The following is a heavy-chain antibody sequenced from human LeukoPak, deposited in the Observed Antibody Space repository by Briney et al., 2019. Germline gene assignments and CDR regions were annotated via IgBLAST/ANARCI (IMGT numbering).Heavy chain of an antibody. Sequence: PSQTLSLTCTVSGGSISSGDYYWSWIRQPPGKGLEWIGYIYYSGSTYYNPSLKSRVTISVDTSKNQFSLKLSSVTAADTAVYYCARYGDIRYCSSTSCHDYWGQGTLATVSS. CDR3: ARYGDIRYCSSTSCHDY. D-gene: IGHD2-2*01. J-gene: IGHJ4*02. V-gene: IGHV4-30-4*08. CDR2: IYYSGST. CDR1: GGSISSGDYY.